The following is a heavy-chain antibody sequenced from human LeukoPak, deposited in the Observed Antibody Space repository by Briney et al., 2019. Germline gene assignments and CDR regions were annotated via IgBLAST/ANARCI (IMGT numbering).Heavy chain of an antibody. V-gene: IGHV4-59*12. CDR1: GGSISSYY. CDR2: IYYSGST. J-gene: IGHJ4*02. Sequence: PSETLSLTCTVSGGSISSYYWSWIRQPPGKGLEWIGYIYYSGSTNYNPSLKSRVTISVDTSKNQFSLKLSSVTAADMAVYYCARGYNYYDFWSGYYGPPGFDYWGQGTLVTVSS. D-gene: IGHD3-3*01. CDR3: ARGYNYYDFWSGYYGPPGFDY.